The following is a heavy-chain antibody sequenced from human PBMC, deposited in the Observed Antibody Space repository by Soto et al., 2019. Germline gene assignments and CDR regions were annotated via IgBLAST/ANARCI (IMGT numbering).Heavy chain of an antibody. J-gene: IGHJ4*02. V-gene: IGHV4-31*03. CDR2: IYYSGST. Sequence: QVQLQESGPGLVKPSQTLSLTCNVSGDSINSGAHYWTWIRQHPGKGLEWIGYIYYSGSTYYNPSLKSRVTISVDASRIQFSLQLNSVTAADTAVYYCARGTAGPYHSDYWGQGTLVTVSS. CDR1: GDSINSGAHY. CDR3: ARGTAGPYHSDY. D-gene: IGHD2-21*02.